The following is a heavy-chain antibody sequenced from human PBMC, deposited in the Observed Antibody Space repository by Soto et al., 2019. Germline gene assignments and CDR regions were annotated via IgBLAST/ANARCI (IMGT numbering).Heavy chain of an antibody. Sequence: QVQLVESGGGVVQPGRSLRLSCAASGFTFSSYGMHWVRQDPGKGLEWVAVIWYDGSNKYYADSVKGRFTISRDNSKNTLYLQMNSLRAEDTAVYYCARALGVGIDLGDYWGQGTLVTVSS. CDR3: ARALGVGIDLGDY. CDR2: IWYDGSNK. D-gene: IGHD1-26*01. CDR1: GFTFSSYG. V-gene: IGHV3-33*01. J-gene: IGHJ4*02.